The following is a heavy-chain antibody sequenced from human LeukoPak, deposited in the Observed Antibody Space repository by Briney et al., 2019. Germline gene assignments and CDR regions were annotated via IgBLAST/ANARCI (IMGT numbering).Heavy chain of an antibody. CDR3: AREWNYYGSGIMDV. CDR2: IRQDGGEK. J-gene: IGHJ6*04. V-gene: IGHV3-7*01. Sequence: GGSLRLSCAASGFTFSSYWMSWVRQAPGKGLEWVANIRQDGGEKYYVGSVKGRFTVSRDNAKNSLYLQMNSLRAEDTAVYYCAREWNYYGSGIMDVWGKGTTVTVSS. CDR1: GFTFSSYW. D-gene: IGHD3-10*01.